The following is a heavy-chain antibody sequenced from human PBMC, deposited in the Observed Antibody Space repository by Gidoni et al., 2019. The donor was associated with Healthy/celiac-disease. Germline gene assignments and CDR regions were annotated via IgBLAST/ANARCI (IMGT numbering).Heavy chain of an antibody. J-gene: IGHJ4*02. CDR2: IYSGGST. Sequence: EVQLVESGGGLIQPGGSLRLSCTAAGFTVSSNYMSWVRQAPGKGLEWVSVIYSGGSTYYADSVKGRFTISRDNSKNTLYLQMNSLRAEHTAVYYCARDLGSGDFDYWGQGTLVTVSS. CDR3: ARDLGSGDFDY. CDR1: GFTVSSNY. D-gene: IGHD2-15*01. V-gene: IGHV3-53*01.